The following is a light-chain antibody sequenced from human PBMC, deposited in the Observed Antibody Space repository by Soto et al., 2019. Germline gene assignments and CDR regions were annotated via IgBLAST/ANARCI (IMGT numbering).Light chain of an antibody. CDR3: HQYNNWPYT. V-gene: IGKV3-20*01. CDR2: GAS. Sequence: EIVLTQSPDTLSLSPGERATLSCRASQSVSSSYLAWYQQKPGQAPRLLIYGASSRATGIPDRFSGSESGTDFTLTISRLEPEDFAVYYCHQYNNWPYTFGQGTKLEIK. J-gene: IGKJ2*01. CDR1: QSVSSSY.